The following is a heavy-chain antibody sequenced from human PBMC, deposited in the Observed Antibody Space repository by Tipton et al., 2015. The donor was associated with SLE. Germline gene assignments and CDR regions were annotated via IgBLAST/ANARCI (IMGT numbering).Heavy chain of an antibody. D-gene: IGHD2-15*01. Sequence: TLSLTCTVSGGSISSGSYYWSWIRQPAGKGLEWIGHIYTSGSTNYNPSLKSRVTISVDTSKNQFSLKLSSVTAADTAVYYCARDSLAATYFDYWGQGTLVTVSS. V-gene: IGHV4-61*09. CDR1: GGSISSGSYY. CDR3: ARDSLAATYFDY. CDR2: IYTSGST. J-gene: IGHJ4*02.